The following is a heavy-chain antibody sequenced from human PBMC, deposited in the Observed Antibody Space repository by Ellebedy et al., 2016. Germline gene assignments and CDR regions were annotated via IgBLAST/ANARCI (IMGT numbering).Heavy chain of an antibody. J-gene: IGHJ4*02. V-gene: IGHV3-21*04. CDR2: ITSSGSNI. CDR3: YYGHYSGF. D-gene: IGHD4-17*01. Sequence: GESLKISXAASESTFNGYTMNWVRQAPGKGLEWVSSITSSGSNIFYADSVRGRFTISRDNAKNSLFLQMDSLTAADTAVYYCYYGHYSGFWGQGTLVTVSS. CDR1: ESTFNGYT.